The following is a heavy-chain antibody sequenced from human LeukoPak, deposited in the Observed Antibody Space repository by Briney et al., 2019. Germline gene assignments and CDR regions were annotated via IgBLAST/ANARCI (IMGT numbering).Heavy chain of an antibody. V-gene: IGHV3-33*01. CDR1: GVGFINHG. J-gene: IGHJ5*01. D-gene: IGHD1-26*01. CDR3: ARGRYSGCDYVLDS. CDR2: IWHDGSNE. Sequence: GGSLRLSCKGSGVGFINHGIRWVRQAPGKGPEWLATIWHDGSNEEYGDSVKGRVTISRDNSKCTLYLRITSLRDEDTAVYFCARGRYSGCDYVLDSWGQGTLVTVSS.